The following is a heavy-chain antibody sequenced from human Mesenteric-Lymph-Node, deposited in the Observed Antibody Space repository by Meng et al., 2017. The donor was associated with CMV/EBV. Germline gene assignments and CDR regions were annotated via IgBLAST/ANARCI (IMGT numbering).Heavy chain of an antibody. J-gene: IGHJ4*02. CDR3: ARTRLVFDIAGIPAAIQGPSAYFDN. V-gene: IGHV3-11*01. CDR2: ISSSGSTK. D-gene: IGHD2-2*02. CDR1: GFTFSAYY. Sequence: GGSLRLSCAASGFTFSAYYLSWIRQAPGKGLELISYISSSGSTKYYADSVKGRFTISRDNAKNSLYLQMNSLRAEDTAVYYCARTRLVFDIAGIPAAIQGPSAYFDNWGQGTLVTVSS.